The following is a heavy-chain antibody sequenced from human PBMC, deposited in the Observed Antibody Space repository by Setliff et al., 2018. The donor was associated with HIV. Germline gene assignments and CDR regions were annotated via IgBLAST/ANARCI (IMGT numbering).Heavy chain of an antibody. CDR2: ISYTGSP. V-gene: IGHV4-59*11. J-gene: IGHJ6*02. CDR3: ARESYFYYYGMDV. CDR1: GGSITSHY. Sequence: SETLSLTCSVSGGSITSHYWTWIRQPPGKGLEWIGVISYTGSPHYNPSLKSRVTISVDMSKKQFSLKLSSVTAADAAVYYCARESYFYYYGMDVWGQGTTVTVSS. D-gene: IGHD3-10*01.